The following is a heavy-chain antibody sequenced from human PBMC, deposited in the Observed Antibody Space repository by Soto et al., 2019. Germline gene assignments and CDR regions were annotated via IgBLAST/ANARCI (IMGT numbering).Heavy chain of an antibody. V-gene: IGHV4-59*01. CDR1: GGSISSYY. CDR3: ATAGTVAPYYYYYMDV. Sequence: QVQLQESGPGLVKPSETLSLTCTVSGGSISSYYWSWIRQPPGKGLEWIGYIYYSGSTNYNPSLKSRVTISVDTSKNQFSLKLSSVTAADTAVYYCATAGTVAPYYYYYMDVWGKGTTVTVSS. CDR2: IYYSGST. D-gene: IGHD1-26*01. J-gene: IGHJ6*03.